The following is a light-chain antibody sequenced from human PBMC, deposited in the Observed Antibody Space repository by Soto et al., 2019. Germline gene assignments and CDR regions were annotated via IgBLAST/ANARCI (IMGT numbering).Light chain of an antibody. J-gene: IGKJ1*01. CDR1: QSVSSN. Sequence: EIVMTQSPATLSMSPGERATLSCRASQSVSSNLVWYQQKPGQAPRLLIYGASTRATGIPARFSGSGSGTEFTLTISSLQSEDFAVYYGQQYNNWPRTFGQGTKVEVK. V-gene: IGKV3-15*01. CDR3: QQYNNWPRT. CDR2: GAS.